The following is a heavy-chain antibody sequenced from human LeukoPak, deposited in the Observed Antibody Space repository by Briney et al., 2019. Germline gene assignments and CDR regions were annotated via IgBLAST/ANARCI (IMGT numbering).Heavy chain of an antibody. CDR3: ARGGVQGSGWSY. CDR2: ITTTFYT. Sequence: GGSLRLSCAASGVTFSSYSFNWVRQVPGKGLEWVSSITTTFYTYYTDSVKGRFTISRDNAKNTLYLQMNSLRAEDTAVYYCARGGVQGSGWSYWGQGTLVTVSS. D-gene: IGHD6-19*01. J-gene: IGHJ4*02. V-gene: IGHV3-21*01. CDR1: GVTFSSYS.